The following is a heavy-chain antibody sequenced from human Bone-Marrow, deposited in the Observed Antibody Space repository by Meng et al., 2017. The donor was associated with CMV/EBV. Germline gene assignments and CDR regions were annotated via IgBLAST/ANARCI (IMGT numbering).Heavy chain of an antibody. CDR2: VFSSGGT. CDR1: GASISSQSYH. D-gene: IGHD3-10*01. Sequence: SETLSLTCTVSGASISSQSYHWGWIRQPPGKGPEWIGNVFSSGGTYYNTSLKSRVTISVDTSKNQFSLKLSSVTAADTAVYYCAREGLGSSAFDIWGQGTMVTVSS. J-gene: IGHJ3*02. CDR3: AREGLGSSAFDI. V-gene: IGHV4-39*07.